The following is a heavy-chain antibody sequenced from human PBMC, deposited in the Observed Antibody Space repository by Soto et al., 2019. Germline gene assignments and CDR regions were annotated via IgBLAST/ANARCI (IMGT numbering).Heavy chain of an antibody. V-gene: IGHV5-51*01. CDR1: GYSITSYW. CDR2: IYPGDSDT. J-gene: IGHJ6*02. Sequence: GVSLKISCKGSGYSITSYWIGWVRQMPGKGLEWMGIIYPGDSDTRYRPAFQGEVTISTDKSISTGYLQWSSLKASETAMYYCSSHYDGYSYGYGMDVRGQGTTVSVS. CDR3: SSHYDGYSYGYGMDV. D-gene: IGHD5-18*01.